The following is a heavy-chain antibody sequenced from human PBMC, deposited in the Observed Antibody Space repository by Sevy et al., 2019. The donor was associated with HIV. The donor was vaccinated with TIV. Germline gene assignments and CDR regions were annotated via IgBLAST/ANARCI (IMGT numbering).Heavy chain of an antibody. Sequence: GGSLRLSCVVSGFTFSKYPMNWVRQAPGKGLEWVSSISSSSNYIYYEDSVKGRFTSSRDNAKNSLYLQMNSLRADDTAVYYCVRDGGCSSSSCLLYFDYWGQGILVTISS. CDR1: GFTFSKYP. CDR2: ISSSSNYI. J-gene: IGHJ4*02. V-gene: IGHV3-21*01. D-gene: IGHD2-15*01. CDR3: VRDGGCSSSSCLLYFDY.